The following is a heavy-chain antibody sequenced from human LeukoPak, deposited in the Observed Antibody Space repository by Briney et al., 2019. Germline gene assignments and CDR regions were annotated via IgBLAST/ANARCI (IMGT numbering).Heavy chain of an antibody. V-gene: IGHV3-48*04. J-gene: IGHJ4*02. D-gene: IGHD6-13*01. CDR3: ARGGLAAAGSIALLIDY. CDR1: GFTFSSYS. Sequence: GGSLRLSCAASGFTFSSYSMNWVRQAPGKGLEWVSYISSSSTIYYADSVKGRFTISRDNAKNSLYLQMNSLRAEDTAVYYCARGGLAAAGSIALLIDYWGQGTLVTVSP. CDR2: ISSSSTI.